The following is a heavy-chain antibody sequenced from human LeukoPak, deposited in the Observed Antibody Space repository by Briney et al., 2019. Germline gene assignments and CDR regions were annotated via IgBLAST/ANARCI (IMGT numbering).Heavy chain of an antibody. D-gene: IGHD4-17*01. CDR1: GFTFDDFG. J-gene: IGHJ4*02. CDR3: ARDNGDYLGYHFDY. Sequence: GGSLRLSCAASGFTFDDFGMNWARQSPGKGLEWVSGVGSNGGSTAYADSVKGRFTISRDTANHSLYLQMNRLRAEDTAFYYCARDNGDYLGYHFDYWGQGSLVTVSS. CDR2: VGSNGGST. V-gene: IGHV3-20*04.